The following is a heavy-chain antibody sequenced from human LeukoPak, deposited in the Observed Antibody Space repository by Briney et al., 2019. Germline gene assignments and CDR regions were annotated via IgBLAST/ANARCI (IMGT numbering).Heavy chain of an antibody. CDR1: GGSISSYY. CDR3: ASDRYGSTLDY. D-gene: IGHD6-13*01. J-gene: IGHJ4*02. Sequence: KPSETLSLTCIVSGGSISSYYWSWIRQPPGKGLEWIGYIYYSGSTNYNPSLKSRVTISVDTSKNQFSLKLSSVTAADTAVYYCASDRYGSTLDYWGQGTLVTVSS. CDR2: IYYSGST. V-gene: IGHV4-59*01.